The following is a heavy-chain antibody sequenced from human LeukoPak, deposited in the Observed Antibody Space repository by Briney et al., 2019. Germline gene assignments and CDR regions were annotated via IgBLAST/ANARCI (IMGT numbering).Heavy chain of an antibody. J-gene: IGHJ3*02. CDR1: GFTFSSYW. Sequence: GSLRLSCAASGFTFSSYWMSWIRQPPGKGLEWIGTIYYSGSTYYNPDLKSRVSISVDPINQQLCQKLSSVTAADTALYYRGRDCVFICGFLNGAFDMWGRGTMVTVSS. CDR3: GRDCVFICGFLNGAFDM. CDR2: IYYSGST. D-gene: IGHD5-18*01. V-gene: IGHV4-39*02.